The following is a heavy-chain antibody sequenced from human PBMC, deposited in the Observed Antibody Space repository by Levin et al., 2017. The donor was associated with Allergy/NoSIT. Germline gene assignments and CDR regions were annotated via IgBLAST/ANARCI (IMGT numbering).Heavy chain of an antibody. V-gene: IGHV3-64*01. Sequence: GGSLRLSCAASGLTFRNYAKYWVRQAPGKGLEFVSGISANGDSTYYANSVRGRFTISRDNSKNTLYLQMGSLRADDTAVYYCASAPRGGVIPAALDYWGQGTLVTVSS. CDR1: GLTFRNYA. CDR3: ASAPRGGVIPAALDY. CDR2: ISANGDST. J-gene: IGHJ4*02. D-gene: IGHD2-2*01.